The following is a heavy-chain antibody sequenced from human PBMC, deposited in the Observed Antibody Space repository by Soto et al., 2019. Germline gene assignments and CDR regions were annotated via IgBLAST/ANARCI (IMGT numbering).Heavy chain of an antibody. J-gene: IGHJ4*02. CDR3: STSDPRWSH. CDR1: GLTFSGAW. D-gene: IGHD2-8*01. Sequence: EVQLVESGGGLVKPGGSLRLSCEASGLTFSGAWLSWVRQAPGKGLEWVGRIKSKTDGETTDYATPLKGRFTISRDDSKNTLYLQLDSLKSEDTAMYYCSTSDPRWSHWGQGTLVTVSS. CDR2: IKSKTDGETT. V-gene: IGHV3-15*01.